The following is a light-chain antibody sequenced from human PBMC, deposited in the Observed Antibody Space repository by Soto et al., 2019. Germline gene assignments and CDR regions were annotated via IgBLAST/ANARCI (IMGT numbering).Light chain of an antibody. CDR3: QQSYSILFT. V-gene: IGKV1-39*01. J-gene: IGKJ3*01. CDR2: GAS. CDR1: QSISIY. Sequence: DIQMTQSPSSLSASVGDRVTITCRASQSISIYLNWYQQKPGNAPKLLICGASSLQSGVPSRFSGSGSGTDFTLTISSLQPEDFATYYCQQSYSILFTFGPGTKVEIK.